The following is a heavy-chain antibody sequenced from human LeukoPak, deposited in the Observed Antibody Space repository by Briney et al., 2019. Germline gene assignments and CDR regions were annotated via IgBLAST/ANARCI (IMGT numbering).Heavy chain of an antibody. J-gene: IGHJ5*02. CDR2: INTNTGNP. Sequence: ASVKVSCKASGYTFTSYAMNWVRQAPGQGLEWMGWINTNTGNPTYAQGFTGRFVFSLDTSVSTAYLQISSLKAEDTAVYYCARAPPAYYYGSGILFVGEFDPWGQGTLVTVSS. CDR3: ARAPPAYYYGSGILFVGEFDP. CDR1: GYTFTSYA. V-gene: IGHV7-4-1*02. D-gene: IGHD3-10*01.